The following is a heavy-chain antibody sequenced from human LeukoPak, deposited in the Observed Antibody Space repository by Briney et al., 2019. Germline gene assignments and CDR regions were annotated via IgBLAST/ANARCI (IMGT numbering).Heavy chain of an antibody. Sequence: GGSLRLSCAASGFTFSSYSMNWVRQAPGKGLEWVSSISSSSSYIYYADSVKGRFTISRDNAKNSLYLQMNSLRAEDTAVYYCARDLTRAPGAFDIWGQGTMDTVSS. V-gene: IGHV3-21*01. CDR1: GFTFSSYS. CDR3: ARDLTRAPGAFDI. D-gene: IGHD7-27*01. CDR2: ISSSSSYI. J-gene: IGHJ3*02.